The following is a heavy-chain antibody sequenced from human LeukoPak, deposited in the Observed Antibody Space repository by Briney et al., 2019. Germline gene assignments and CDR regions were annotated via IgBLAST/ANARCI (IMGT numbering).Heavy chain of an antibody. J-gene: IGHJ5*02. D-gene: IGHD5-12*01. CDR3: ARRLPGGWFDP. CDR2: IYYSGST. Sequence: SETLSLTCTVSGDSISSGGYYWSWIRQHPGGGLEWIGYIYYSGSTYCNPSFKSRVSISVDTSKSQFSLKLSSVTAADTAVYYCARRLPGGWFDPWGQGTLVTVSS. CDR1: GDSISSGGYY. V-gene: IGHV4-31*03.